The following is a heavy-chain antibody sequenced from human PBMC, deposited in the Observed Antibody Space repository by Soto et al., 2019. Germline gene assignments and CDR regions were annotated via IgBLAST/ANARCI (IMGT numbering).Heavy chain of an antibody. D-gene: IGHD2-2*02. Sequence: PSETLSLTCAVYGGSFSGYYWSWIRQPPGKGLEWIGEINHSGSTNYNPSLKSRVTISVDTSKNQFSLKLSSVAAADTAVYYCARGVPAAIGFNYYYMDVWGKGTTVTVSS. J-gene: IGHJ6*03. V-gene: IGHV4-34*01. CDR1: GGSFSGYY. CDR2: INHSGST. CDR3: ARGVPAAIGFNYYYMDV.